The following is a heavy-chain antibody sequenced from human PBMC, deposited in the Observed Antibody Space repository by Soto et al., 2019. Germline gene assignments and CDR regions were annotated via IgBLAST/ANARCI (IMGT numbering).Heavy chain of an antibody. CDR3: ASGYSYGYFFDY. D-gene: IGHD5-18*01. V-gene: IGHV4-59*01. Sequence: LSLTCTVSGGSISSYYWSWIRQPPGKGLEWIGYIYYSGSTNYNPSLKSRVTISVDTSKNQFSLKLSSVTAADTAVYYCASGYSYGYFFDYWGQGTLVTSPQ. J-gene: IGHJ4*02. CDR1: GGSISSYY. CDR2: IYYSGST.